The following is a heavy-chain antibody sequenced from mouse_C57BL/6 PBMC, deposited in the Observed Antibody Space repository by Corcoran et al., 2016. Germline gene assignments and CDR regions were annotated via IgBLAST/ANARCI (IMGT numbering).Heavy chain of an antibody. CDR1: GYTFTSYG. Sequence: QVQLQQSGAELARPGASVKLSCKASGYTFTSYGISWVKQRTGQGLEWIGEIYPRSGNTYYNEKFKGKATLTADKSSSTAYMELRSLTSEDSVVYFCARITTVDIYAMDYWGQGTSVTVSS. CDR2: IYPRSGNT. D-gene: IGHD1-1*01. V-gene: IGHV1-81*01. CDR3: ARITTVDIYAMDY. J-gene: IGHJ4*01.